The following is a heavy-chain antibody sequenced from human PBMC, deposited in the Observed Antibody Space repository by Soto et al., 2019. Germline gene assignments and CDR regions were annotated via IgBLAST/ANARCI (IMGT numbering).Heavy chain of an antibody. Sequence: QVQLVQSGGEVKKPGASVKVSCQASGYSFSIYGISWVRQAPGQGLEWMAWMSAYNGNTNYAQQFHGRLTVTTDTATSTAYVELRGLKSDDTAVDYWVRDGAHSSSHLDYWGQGTLVTVSS. CDR1: GYSFSIYG. CDR2: MSAYNGNT. D-gene: IGHD6-6*01. CDR3: VRDGAHSSSHLDY. V-gene: IGHV1-18*04. J-gene: IGHJ4*02.